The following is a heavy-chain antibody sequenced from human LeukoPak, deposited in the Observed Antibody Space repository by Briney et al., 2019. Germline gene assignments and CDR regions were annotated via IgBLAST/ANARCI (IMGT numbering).Heavy chain of an antibody. J-gene: IGHJ6*02. CDR3: ARDLDSGYYSYYYYGMDV. V-gene: IGHV1-46*01. Sequence: ASVKVSCKASGYTFTSYYMHWVRQAPGQGLEWMGIINPSGGSTSYVQKFQGRVTMTRDTSTSTVYMELSSLRSEDTAVYYCARDLDSGYYSYYYYGMDVWGQGTTVTVSS. CDR2: INPSGGST. D-gene: IGHD3-3*01. CDR1: GYTFTSYY.